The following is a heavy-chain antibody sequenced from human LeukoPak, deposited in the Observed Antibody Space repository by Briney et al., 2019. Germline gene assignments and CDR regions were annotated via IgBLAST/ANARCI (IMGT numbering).Heavy chain of an antibody. CDR2: INPNSGGT. CDR3: ARGSLVSGDAFDI. V-gene: IGHV1-2*02. D-gene: IGHD3-10*01. Sequence: ASVKVSCKASGYTSTGYYMHWVRQAPGQGLEWMGWINPNSGGTNYAQKFQGRVTMTRDTSISTAYMELSRLRSDDTAVYYCARGSLVSGDAFDIWGQGTMVTVSS. J-gene: IGHJ3*02. CDR1: GYTSTGYY.